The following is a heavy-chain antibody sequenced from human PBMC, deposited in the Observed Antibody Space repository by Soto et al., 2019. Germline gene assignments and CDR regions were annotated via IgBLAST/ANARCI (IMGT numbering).Heavy chain of an antibody. Sequence: PGGSLRLSCAASGFTFSDHYMDWVRQAPGKGLEWVGRTRNKANSYTTEYAASVKGRFTISRDDSKNSLYLQMNSLKTEDTAVYYCARGSGAAYDYWGQGTLVTVSS. V-gene: IGHV3-72*01. D-gene: IGHD1-26*01. CDR2: TRNKANSYTT. J-gene: IGHJ4*02. CDR3: ARGSGAAYDY. CDR1: GFTFSDHY.